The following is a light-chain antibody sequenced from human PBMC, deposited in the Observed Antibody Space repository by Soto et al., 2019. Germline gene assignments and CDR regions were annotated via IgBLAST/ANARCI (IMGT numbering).Light chain of an antibody. Sequence: DIQMTHSPSALSASVGDRVTITCRARQGVSGYLLWYQQRQGRAPKLLIYAAANLLSGVPSRFSGSGSGANFTLTITSLQPEDFATYYCQQSYRTPHTFGQGTKLETK. V-gene: IGKV1-39*01. CDR3: QQSYRTPHT. CDR1: QGVSGY. J-gene: IGKJ2*01. CDR2: AAA.